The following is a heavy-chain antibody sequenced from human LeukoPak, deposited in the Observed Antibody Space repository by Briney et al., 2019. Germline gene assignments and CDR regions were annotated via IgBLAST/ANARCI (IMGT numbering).Heavy chain of an antibody. V-gene: IGHV3-30*18. CDR2: ISYDGSNK. D-gene: IGHD4-17*01. CDR1: GFTFSSYG. Sequence: GGSLRLSCAASGFTFSSYGMHWVRQAPGKGLEWVAVISYDGSNKYYADSVKGRFTISRDNSKNTLYLQMNSLRAEDTAVYYCAKDTGYGDYGEDAFDIWGQGTMVTVSS. CDR3: AKDTGYGDYGEDAFDI. J-gene: IGHJ3*02.